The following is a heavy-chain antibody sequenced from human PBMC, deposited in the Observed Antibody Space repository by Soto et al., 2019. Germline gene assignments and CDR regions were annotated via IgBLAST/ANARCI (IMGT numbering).Heavy chain of an antibody. CDR2: VSGSSSYI. CDR1: GFNFRNFN. V-gene: IGHV3-21*06. D-gene: IGHD4-17*01. CDR3: ARDLRGHYGP. J-gene: IGHJ3*01. Sequence: GGSLRLSCEGSGFNFRNFNMIWVRQAPGKGLEWVSSVSGSSSYIYYAYSVKGRFTVSRDNANNLVFLQMNGLSPEDTAMSYGARDLRGHYGPWGQGTMVTVSS.